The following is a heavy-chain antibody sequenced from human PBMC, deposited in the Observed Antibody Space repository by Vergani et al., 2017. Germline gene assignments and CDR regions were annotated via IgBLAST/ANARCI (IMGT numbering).Heavy chain of an antibody. CDR1: GFTVTSHY. Sequence: EVQLVESGGGLVQPGGSLRLSCTASGFTVTSHYMSWVCQAPGKGLECVSIIYSGGDTDYADSVKGRFIISRDTFKNTVYLQMNSLRTEDAAVYYCARVGYCTGGSCYFDGKPWFDSWGQGTLVSVSS. CDR3: ARVGYCTGGSCYFDGKPWFDS. D-gene: IGHD2-15*01. V-gene: IGHV3-66*02. J-gene: IGHJ5*01. CDR2: IYSGGDT.